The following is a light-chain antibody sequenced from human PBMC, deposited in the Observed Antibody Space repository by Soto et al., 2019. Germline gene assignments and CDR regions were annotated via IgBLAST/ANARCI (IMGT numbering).Light chain of an antibody. V-gene: IGKV3-20*01. CDR3: NHCVTSL. CDR2: ARS. J-gene: IGKJ1*01. Sequence: EIVLTHLPATLSLSPAERATLSCRASQSVASSFLDQYQQKPAQAPRLLISARSSSATGIPDRCSGSGSGTDFTISIRRLEPEDSAFYHYNHCVTSLFGQGTKVDIK. CDR1: QSVASSF.